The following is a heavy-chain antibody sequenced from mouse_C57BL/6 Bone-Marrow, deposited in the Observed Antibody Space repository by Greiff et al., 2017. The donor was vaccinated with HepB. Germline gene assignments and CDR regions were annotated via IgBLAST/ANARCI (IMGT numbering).Heavy chain of an antibody. CDR1: GYTFTDYY. Sequence: EVQLQQSGPELVKPGASVKISCKASGYTFTDYYMNWVKQSHGKSLEWIGDINPNNGGTSYNQKFKGKATLTVDKSSSTAYMELRSLTSEDSAVYYCARAYRGFAYWGQGTLVTVSA. D-gene: IGHD2-10*01. J-gene: IGHJ3*01. CDR2: INPNNGGT. V-gene: IGHV1-26*01. CDR3: ARAYRGFAY.